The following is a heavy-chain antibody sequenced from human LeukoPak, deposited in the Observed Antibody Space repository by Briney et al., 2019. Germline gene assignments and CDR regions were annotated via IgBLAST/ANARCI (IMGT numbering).Heavy chain of an antibody. CDR2: TNQDGSVT. Sequence: GGSLRLSCAACGFNLGFNWMTWVRQAPGKGLEWVANTNQDGSVTHYMGSVKGRFTVSRDLAKNSVYLQMNSLRAEDTAVYYCARDRRRLRYCSGGSCSTIQDAFDIWGQGTMVTVSS. J-gene: IGHJ3*02. V-gene: IGHV3-7*01. CDR1: GFNLGFNW. CDR3: ARDRRRLRYCSGGSCSTIQDAFDI. D-gene: IGHD2-15*01.